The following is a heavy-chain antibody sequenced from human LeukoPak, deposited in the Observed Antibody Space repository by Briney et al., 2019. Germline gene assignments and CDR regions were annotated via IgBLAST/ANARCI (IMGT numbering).Heavy chain of an antibody. J-gene: IGHJ4*02. CDR1: GYAFINYY. CDR2: INPRGGTT. Sequence: ASVKVSCKASGYAFINYYMHWVRQAPGQGLEWMGIINPRGGTTSYAQKFQGRVSMTGDTSTTTVYMELSSLRSEDTAVYYCARDGPRLDYDFWSGYYGDYWGQGSLVTVSS. V-gene: IGHV1-46*01. CDR3: ARDGPRLDYDFWSGYYGDY. D-gene: IGHD3-3*01.